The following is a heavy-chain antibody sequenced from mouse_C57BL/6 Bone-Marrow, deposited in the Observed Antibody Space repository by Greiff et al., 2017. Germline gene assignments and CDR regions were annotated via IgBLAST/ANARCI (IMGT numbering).Heavy chain of an antibody. V-gene: IGHV8-8*01. CDR2: IWWDDDK. Sequence: QVTLKVSGPGILQPSQTLSLTCSFSGFSLSTFGMGVGWIRQPSGKGLEWLAHIWWDDDKYYNPALKSQLTISKDTSKNQVFLQIANVDTADTATYYCARIEYYGSSPSWYFDVWGTGTTVTVSS. CDR3: ARIEYYGSSPSWYFDV. D-gene: IGHD1-1*01. CDR1: GFSLSTFGMG. J-gene: IGHJ1*03.